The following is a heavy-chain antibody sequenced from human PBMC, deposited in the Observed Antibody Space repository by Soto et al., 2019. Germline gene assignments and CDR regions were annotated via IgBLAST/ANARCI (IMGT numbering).Heavy chain of an antibody. D-gene: IGHD3-3*01. CDR1: GFSISTAW. CDR3: TTGSVEGY. Sequence: EVQLVESGGGLVKPGGSLRLSCTASGFSISTAWLNWVRQVPGKGLDWVGRIKTKPQGETTDYPAPVKGRFTISIDDSKNTLYLQMNSLKVEDTAVYYCTTGSVEGYWGQGTLVTVSS. CDR2: IKTKPQGETT. V-gene: IGHV3-15*07. J-gene: IGHJ4*02.